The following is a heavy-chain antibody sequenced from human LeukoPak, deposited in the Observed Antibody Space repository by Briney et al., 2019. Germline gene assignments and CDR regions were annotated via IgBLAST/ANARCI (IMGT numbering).Heavy chain of an antibody. Sequence: GGSLRLSCAASGFTFSTYWMSWVRPAPGTGLEWVASIKQDGSEKSYVDSLKGRLTISRDNAKNSLYLQMNSLRAEDTAVYYCARGGYQLLWYWGQGTLVTVSS. CDR1: GFTFSTYW. V-gene: IGHV3-7*04. CDR2: IKQDGSEK. J-gene: IGHJ4*02. D-gene: IGHD2-2*01. CDR3: ARGGYQLLWY.